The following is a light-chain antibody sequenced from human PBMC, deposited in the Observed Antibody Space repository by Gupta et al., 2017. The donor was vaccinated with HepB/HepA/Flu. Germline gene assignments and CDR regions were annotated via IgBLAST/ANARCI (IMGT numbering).Light chain of an antibody. Sequence: QSVLTQPPSASGTPGQRVTISCSGSSSNIGSNTVNWYQQLPGTAPKLLIYGNNQRPSGVPDRFSGSKSGTSASLAISGLQSENEAEYYCAAWDGSLNGWVFGGGTKLTVL. J-gene: IGLJ3*02. CDR1: SSNIGSNT. CDR3: AAWDGSLNGWV. CDR2: GNN. V-gene: IGLV1-44*01.